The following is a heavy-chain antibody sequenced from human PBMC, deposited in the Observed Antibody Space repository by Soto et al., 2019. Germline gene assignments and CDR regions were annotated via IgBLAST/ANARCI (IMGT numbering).Heavy chain of an antibody. D-gene: IGHD4-17*01. V-gene: IGHV3-66*01. CDR3: AREEDYGDYEGNWYFDL. J-gene: IGHJ2*01. Sequence: ESGGGLVQPGGSLRLSCAASGFTVSSNYMSWVRQAPGKGLEWVSVIYSGGSTYYADSVKGRFTISRDNSKNTLYLQMNSLRAEDTAVYYCAREEDYGDYEGNWYFDLWGRGTLVTVSS. CDR2: IYSGGST. CDR1: GFTVSSNY.